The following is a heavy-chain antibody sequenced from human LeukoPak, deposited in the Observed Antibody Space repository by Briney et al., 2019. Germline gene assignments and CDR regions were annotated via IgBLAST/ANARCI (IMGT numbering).Heavy chain of an antibody. V-gene: IGHV3-48*02. J-gene: IGHJ4*02. CDR3: ARGIAAAGYYFDY. Sequence: GGSLRLSCAASGFTFSSYSINWVRQAPGKGLEWVSYISSSSSTIYYADSVKGRFTISRDNDKNSLYLQMNSLRDEDTAVYYCARGIAAAGYYFDYWGQGTLVTVSS. D-gene: IGHD6-13*01. CDR1: GFTFSSYS. CDR2: ISSSSSTI.